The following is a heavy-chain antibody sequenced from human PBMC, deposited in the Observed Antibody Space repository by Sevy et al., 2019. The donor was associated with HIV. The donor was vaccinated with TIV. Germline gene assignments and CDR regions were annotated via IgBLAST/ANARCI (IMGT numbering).Heavy chain of an antibody. Sequence: GGSLRLSCAASGFTFSDYYMSWIRQAPGKGLEWVSYISSSGSTIYYADSVKDRFTISRDNAKNSLYLQMNSLRAEDTAVYYCAGSRPQYYDFWSGYYQDYYGMDVWGQGTTVTVSS. CDR1: GFTFSDYY. CDR2: ISSSGSTI. CDR3: AGSRPQYYDFWSGYYQDYYGMDV. V-gene: IGHV3-11*04. J-gene: IGHJ6*02. D-gene: IGHD3-3*01.